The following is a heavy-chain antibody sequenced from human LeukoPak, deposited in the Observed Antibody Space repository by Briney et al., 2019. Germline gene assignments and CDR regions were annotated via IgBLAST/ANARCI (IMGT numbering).Heavy chain of an antibody. CDR3: ARTYYYGSGSYYNGISYFDY. Sequence: PGGSLRLYCAASGFTFSSYEKNWVRQAPGKGLEWVSYISSSGSTIYYADSVKGRFTISRDNAKNSLYLQMNSLRAEDTAVYYCARTYYYGSGSYYNGISYFDYWGQGTLVTVSS. CDR1: GFTFSSYE. J-gene: IGHJ4*02. CDR2: ISSSGSTI. V-gene: IGHV3-48*03. D-gene: IGHD3-10*01.